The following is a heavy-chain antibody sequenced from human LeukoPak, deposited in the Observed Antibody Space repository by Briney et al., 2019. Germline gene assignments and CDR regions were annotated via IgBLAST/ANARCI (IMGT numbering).Heavy chain of an antibody. CDR1: GGSISTYS. V-gene: IGHV4-59*01. Sequence: PSETLSLTCSVSGGSISTYSWSWIRQSPGKELEWIGNIFYGGTTNYNPSLKSRVNISVDTSKNQFSLKLKSVTAADTAVYYCARSYDFWTGYYDFWGLGALVTVSS. D-gene: IGHD3-3*01. CDR2: IFYGGTT. J-gene: IGHJ4*02. CDR3: ARSYDFWTGYYDF.